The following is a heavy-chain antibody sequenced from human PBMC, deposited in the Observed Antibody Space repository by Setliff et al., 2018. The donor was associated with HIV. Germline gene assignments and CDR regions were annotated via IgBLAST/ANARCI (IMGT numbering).Heavy chain of an antibody. J-gene: IGHJ4*02. D-gene: IGHD2-15*01. CDR2: IYYTGST. CDR3: ASQYCSAGSCYSDY. Sequence: PSETLSLTCTVSNASISSGGFYWSWVRQHPGKGLEWIGYIYYTGSTYYNPSLKSRVSISVDTSKNQFSLKLTSVTAADTAVYYCASQYCSAGSCYSDYWGQGTLVTVSS. CDR1: NASISSGGFY. V-gene: IGHV4-31*03.